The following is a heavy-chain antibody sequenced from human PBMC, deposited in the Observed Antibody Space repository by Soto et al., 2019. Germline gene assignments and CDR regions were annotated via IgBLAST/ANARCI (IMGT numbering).Heavy chain of an antibody. V-gene: IGHV3-53*02. CDR1: GFTVSSNY. CDR2: IYSDGTT. CDR3: ANLSN. Sequence: EVQLVETGGGLIQPGGSLRLSCAASGFTVSSNYMNWVRQAPGKGLEWVSIIYSDGTTSYADSVKGRFTISRDNLKNTLHLQMNSLRAEDTAVYYCANLSNWGQGTLVTVSS. J-gene: IGHJ4*02. D-gene: IGHD6-6*01.